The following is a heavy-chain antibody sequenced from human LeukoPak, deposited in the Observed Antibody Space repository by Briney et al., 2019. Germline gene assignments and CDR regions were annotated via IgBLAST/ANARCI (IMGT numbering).Heavy chain of an antibody. D-gene: IGHD6-19*01. CDR1: GYTFTGYY. V-gene: IGHV1-2*02. CDR2: INPNSGGT. J-gene: IGHJ6*03. CDR3: ARGAGPQYYYYCYMDV. Sequence: ASVKVSCKASGYTFTGYYMHWVRQAPGQGLEWMGWINPNSGGTNYAQKFQGRVTMTRDTSISTAYMELSRLRSDDTAVYYCARGAGPQYYYYCYMDVWGKGTTVTVSS.